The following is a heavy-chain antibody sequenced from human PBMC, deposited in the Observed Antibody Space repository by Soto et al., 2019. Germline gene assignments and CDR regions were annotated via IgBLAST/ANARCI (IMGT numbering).Heavy chain of an antibody. D-gene: IGHD3-16*01. CDR3: ARHFYDYLDY. CDR1: GYSFTNYW. J-gene: IGHJ4*02. CDR2: IYPGDSDT. Sequence: GESLKISCXASGYSFTNYWIGWVRQMPGKGLEWVGIIYPGDSDTRYSPSFQGQVTISVDKSINTAYLQWSSLKASDTAMYYCARHFYDYLDYWGRGTLVTVSS. V-gene: IGHV5-51*01.